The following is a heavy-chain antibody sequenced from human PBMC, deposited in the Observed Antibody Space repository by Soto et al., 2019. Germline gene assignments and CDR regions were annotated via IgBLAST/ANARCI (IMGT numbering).Heavy chain of an antibody. CDR3: ARGLKIRHDAFDL. J-gene: IGHJ3*01. Sequence: LRLSCAPSGFTVSNNYMNWVRQAPGKGLEWVSIIYSDGSTYYADYVKGRFTISRDNSKNTLYLQMDSLRAEDTAVYFCARGLKIRHDAFDLWGPGTMVTV. D-gene: IGHD3-22*01. V-gene: IGHV3-53*01. CDR1: GFTVSNNY. CDR2: IYSDGST.